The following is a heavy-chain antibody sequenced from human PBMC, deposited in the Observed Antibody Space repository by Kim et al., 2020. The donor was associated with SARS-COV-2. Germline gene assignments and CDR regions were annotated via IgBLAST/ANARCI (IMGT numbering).Heavy chain of an antibody. V-gene: IGHV3-53*04. J-gene: IGHJ4*02. D-gene: IGHD3-22*01. CDR3: ARDYYDSSGYPSSFNF. Sequence: DYVKGQFTISRHDAKNTLYLQMNSLKPEDTAVYYCARDYYDSSGYPSSFNFWGQGTLVTVSS.